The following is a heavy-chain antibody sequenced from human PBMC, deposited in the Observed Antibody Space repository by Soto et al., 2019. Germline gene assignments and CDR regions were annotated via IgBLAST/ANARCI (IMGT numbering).Heavy chain of an antibody. J-gene: IGHJ4*02. V-gene: IGHV3-21*01. CDR2: ISSSSNYI. CDR1: GFTFSTYT. D-gene: IGHD6-13*01. Sequence: EVQVVESGGGLVKPGGSLRLSCAASGFTFSTYTMNWVRQAPGKGLEWVSSISSSSNYIYYADSVKGRFTISRDNAKNSLYLQMNSLRAEDTAIYCCARGDIGAGGVYWGQGNLVTVSS. CDR3: ARGDIGAGGVY.